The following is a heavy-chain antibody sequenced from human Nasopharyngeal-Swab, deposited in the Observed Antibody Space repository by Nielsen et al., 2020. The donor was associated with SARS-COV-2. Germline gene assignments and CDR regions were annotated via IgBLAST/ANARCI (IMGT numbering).Heavy chain of an antibody. V-gene: IGHV3-9*01. CDR2: ISWNSGSI. J-gene: IGHJ6*02. Sequence: SLKISCAASGFTFDDYAMHWVRQAPGKGLEWVSGISWNSGSIGYADSVKGRFTISRDNAKNSLYLQMNSLRAEDTALYYCARGPHSSRGYYGMDVWGQGTTVTVSS. CDR1: GFTFDDYA. D-gene: IGHD6-13*01. CDR3: ARGPHSSRGYYGMDV.